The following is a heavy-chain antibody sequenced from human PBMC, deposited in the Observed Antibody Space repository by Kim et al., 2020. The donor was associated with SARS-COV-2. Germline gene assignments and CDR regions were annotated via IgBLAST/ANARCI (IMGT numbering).Heavy chain of an antibody. V-gene: IGHV3-48*03. CDR2: ISSSGSTI. D-gene: IGHD2-8*01. CDR1: GFTFSSYE. CDR3: ARVGGSNGLCYTQFYYY. J-gene: IGHJ6*01. Sequence: GGSLRLSCAASGFTFSSYEMNWVRQAPGKGLEWVSYISSSGSTIYYADSVKVRFTISRDNAKNSLYLQMNSMSAENTDVYYCARVGGSNGLCYTQFYYY.